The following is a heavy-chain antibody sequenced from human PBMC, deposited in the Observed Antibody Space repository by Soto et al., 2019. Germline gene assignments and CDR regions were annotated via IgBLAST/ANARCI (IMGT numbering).Heavy chain of an antibody. D-gene: IGHD5-12*01. CDR3: AREYESSGHDFNPNYYYGMDV. Sequence: ASVKVSCKASGYTFTSYDINWVRQATGQGLEWMGWMNPNSGNTGYAQKFQGRVTMTRNTSISTAYMELSSLRSEDTAVYYCAREYESSGHDFNPNYYYGMDVRGPGTTVTVSS. V-gene: IGHV1-8*01. CDR2: MNPNSGNT. J-gene: IGHJ6*02. CDR1: GYTFTSYD.